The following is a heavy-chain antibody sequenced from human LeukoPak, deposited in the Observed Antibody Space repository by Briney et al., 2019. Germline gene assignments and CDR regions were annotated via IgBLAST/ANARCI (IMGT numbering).Heavy chain of an antibody. Sequence: SETLSLTCTVSGGSISSGDYYWSWIRQPPGKGLGWIGYIYCSGRTYYNPSLKSRVTITVNTSTNQSSLKLSTVTAADTAVYYCARSPGQWELLDYFDYWGQGTLVTVSS. CDR3: ARSPGQWELLDYFDY. J-gene: IGHJ4*02. CDR1: GGSISSGDYY. CDR2: IYCSGRT. V-gene: IGHV4-30-4*01. D-gene: IGHD1-26*01.